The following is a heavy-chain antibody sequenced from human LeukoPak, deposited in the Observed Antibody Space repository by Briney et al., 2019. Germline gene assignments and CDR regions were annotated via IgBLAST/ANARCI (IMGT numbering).Heavy chain of an antibody. D-gene: IGHD6-13*01. CDR1: GYTFISYG. J-gene: IGHJ4*02. Sequence: ASVKVSCKASGYTFISYGISWVRQAPGQGLEWMGWISAYNGNTNYAQKFQGRVTMTTDTSTSTAYMELRSLRSDDTAVYYCARDELIAAAGPCGCWGQGTLVTVSS. V-gene: IGHV1-18*01. CDR2: ISAYNGNT. CDR3: ARDELIAAAGPCGC.